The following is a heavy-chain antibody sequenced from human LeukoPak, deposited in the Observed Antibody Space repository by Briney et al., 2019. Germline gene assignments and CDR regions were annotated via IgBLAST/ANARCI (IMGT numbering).Heavy chain of an antibody. CDR3: VKEMLTTTSACDY. Sequence: PGGSLRLSCSASGFTFSSYAMHWVRQAPGKGLEYISTIDRNGRNTYYADSVRGRFHISRDNSKNTLYLQMRSLRAEGTAVYYCVKEMLTTTSACDYWGQGSLVSVPS. V-gene: IGHV3-64D*09. CDR1: GFTFSSYA. CDR2: IDRNGRNT. J-gene: IGHJ4*02. D-gene: IGHD4/OR15-4a*01.